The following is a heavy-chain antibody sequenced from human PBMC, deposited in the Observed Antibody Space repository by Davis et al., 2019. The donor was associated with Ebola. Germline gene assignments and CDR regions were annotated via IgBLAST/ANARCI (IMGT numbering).Heavy chain of an antibody. Sequence: ASVKVSCKASGCTFTSYAMHWVRQAPGQRLEWMGWINAGNGNTKYSQKFQGRVTITRDTSASTAYMELSSLRSEDTAVYYCARDLGSSPSDAFDIWGQGTMVTVSS. V-gene: IGHV1-3*01. D-gene: IGHD1-26*01. CDR2: INAGNGNT. CDR3: ARDLGSSPSDAFDI. J-gene: IGHJ3*02. CDR1: GCTFTSYA.